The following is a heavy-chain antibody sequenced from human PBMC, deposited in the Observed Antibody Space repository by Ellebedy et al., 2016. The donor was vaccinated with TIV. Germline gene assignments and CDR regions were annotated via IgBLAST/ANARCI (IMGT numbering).Heavy chain of an antibody. J-gene: IGHJ4*02. CDR3: VRDDDISSWSLQY. D-gene: IGHD6-13*01. V-gene: IGHV3-21*01. CDR1: GFTFSGFG. CDR2: ITMDSNYI. Sequence: GESLKISCAASGFTFSGFGMNWVRQAPGKGLEWVSSITMDSNYIWYADSVKGRFTISRDNAKNLLYLQMNSLRGEDTAVYYCVRDDDISSWSLQYWGQGTLVTVSS.